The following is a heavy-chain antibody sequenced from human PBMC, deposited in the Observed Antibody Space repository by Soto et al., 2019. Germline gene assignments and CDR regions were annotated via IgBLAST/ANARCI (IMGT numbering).Heavy chain of an antibody. CDR3: ARHIIVVPPDIRRGRYYYYYGMDD. J-gene: IGHJ6*02. D-gene: IGHD2-2*02. Sequence: SETLSLTCTVSGGTISSYYWSWIRQPAGKGLEWIGRIYTSGSTNYNPSLKSRVTMSVDTAKNQFSLKLSSVTPADTAVDHCARHIIVVPPDIRRGRYYYYYGMDDWGQGTTVTVYS. CDR1: GGTISSYY. CDR2: IYTSGST. V-gene: IGHV4-4*07.